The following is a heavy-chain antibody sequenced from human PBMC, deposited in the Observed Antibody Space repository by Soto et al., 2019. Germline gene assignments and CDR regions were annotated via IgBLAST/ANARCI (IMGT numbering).Heavy chain of an antibody. Sequence: AASGFTFSNAWMSWVRQAPGKGLEWVGRIKSKTDGGTTDYAAPVKGRFTISRDDSKNTLYLQMNSLKTEDTAVYYCTTDPNYYDSSGYYYFDYWGQGTLVTVSS. D-gene: IGHD3-22*01. J-gene: IGHJ4*02. CDR3: TTDPNYYDSSGYYYFDY. CDR2: IKSKTDGGTT. V-gene: IGHV3-15*01. CDR1: GFTFSNAW.